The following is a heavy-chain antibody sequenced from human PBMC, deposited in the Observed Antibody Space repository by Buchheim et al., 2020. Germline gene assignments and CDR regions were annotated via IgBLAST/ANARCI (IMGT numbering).Heavy chain of an antibody. J-gene: IGHJ4*02. Sequence: EVQLVESGGGLVQPGGSLRLSCAASGFTFTTYAVHWVRQAPGKALEWVSGFSGSGGSEGTAWYSDSVKGRFTISRDESKNTLHLQMNSLRAEDTAVYYCARGSGWFVGYFDYWGQGTL. V-gene: IGHV3-23*04. CDR2: FSGSGGSEGTA. CDR3: ARGSGWFVGYFDY. D-gene: IGHD6-19*01. CDR1: GFTFTTYA.